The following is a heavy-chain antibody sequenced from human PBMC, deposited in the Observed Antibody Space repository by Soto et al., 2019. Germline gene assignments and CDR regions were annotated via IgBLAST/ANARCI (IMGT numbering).Heavy chain of an antibody. CDR1: GGYIRSGGYY. CDR2: IDSSGTT. V-gene: IGHV4-31*03. CDR3: ARSPPRGTDI. Sequence: QGQLQESGPGVVQPSQTLSLTCTVSGGYIRSGGYYWTWIRQRPGGGLEWLAYIDSSGTTFYNSSLGSRVIISVDTSKNEFYLKLTSVTPADTAVYFCARSPPRGTDIWGQGTLITVSP. J-gene: IGHJ4*02. D-gene: IGHD2-21*02.